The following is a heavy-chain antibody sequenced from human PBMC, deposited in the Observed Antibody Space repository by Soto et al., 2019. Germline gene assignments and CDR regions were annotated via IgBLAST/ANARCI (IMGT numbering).Heavy chain of an antibody. V-gene: IGHV4-59*01. CDR1: GGSISSYY. D-gene: IGHD6-6*01. CDR2: IYYSGST. CDR3: ASSSIAARPANYYYYGMDV. J-gene: IGHJ6*02. Sequence: SETLSLTGTVSGGSISSYYWSWIRQPPGKGLEWIGYIYYSGSTNYNPSLKSRVTISVDTSKNQFSLKLSSVTAADTAVYYCASSSIAARPANYYYYGMDVWGQGTTVTVSS.